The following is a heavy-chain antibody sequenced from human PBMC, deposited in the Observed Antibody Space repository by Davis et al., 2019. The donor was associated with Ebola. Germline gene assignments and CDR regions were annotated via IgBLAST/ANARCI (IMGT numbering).Heavy chain of an antibody. CDR2: ISPYNGNT. Sequence: ASVPVSCKASGYTFTSYGLSWVRPAPAQRLEWMGWISPYNGNTNYAQKLQGSVTMTTDTSTSTAYMELRSLRSEDTAVYYRARDLLWFEELPQTYFDYWGQGTRVTDSS. CDR1: GYTFTSYG. V-gene: IGHV1-18*04. J-gene: IGHJ4*02. CDR3: ARDLLWFEELPQTYFDY. D-gene: IGHD3-10*01.